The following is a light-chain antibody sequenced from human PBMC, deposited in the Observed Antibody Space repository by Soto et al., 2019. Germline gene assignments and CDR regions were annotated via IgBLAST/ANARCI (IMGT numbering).Light chain of an antibody. J-gene: IGKJ2*01. CDR2: AAS. CDR1: QGISSY. V-gene: IGKV1-8*01. CDR3: QQYYSYPPI. Sequence: AIRMTQSPSSFSSSTGARVTITCRASQGISSYLAWYQQKPGKAPKLLIYAASTLQSGVPSRFSGSGSGTDFTLTISCLQSEDFATYYCQQYYSYPPIFGRGSKLEIE.